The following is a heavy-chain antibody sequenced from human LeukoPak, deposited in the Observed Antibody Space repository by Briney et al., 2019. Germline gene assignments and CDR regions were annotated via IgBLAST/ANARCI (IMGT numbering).Heavy chain of an antibody. J-gene: IGHJ4*02. CDR1: GFTLSSYA. CDR3: AKAPVTTCSGAYCYPFDY. D-gene: IGHD2-21*01. V-gene: IGHV3-23*01. CDR2: ISVSGNT. Sequence: GGSLRLPCAASGFTLSSYAMSWVRQAPGKVLEWVSAISVSGNTYHADSVKGRFTISRDSSKNTQYLQMNRMRAEDAAVYYCAKAPVTTCSGAYCYPFDYWGQGTLVTVSS.